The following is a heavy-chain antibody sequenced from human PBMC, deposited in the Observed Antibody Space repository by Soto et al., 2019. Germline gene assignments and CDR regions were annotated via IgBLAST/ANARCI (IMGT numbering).Heavy chain of an antibody. J-gene: IGHJ4*01. Sequence: EVQLLESGGGLVQPGGSLRLSCAASGFTFSSYAMSWVRQAPGKGLEWVSAISGSGDGTYYADSVKGRFTISRDNYKNTLYLQMNGLRAEDTAVHYCAKGISGTYYSLDYWGKGTLVTVSS. D-gene: IGHD1-26*01. CDR3: AKGISGTYYSLDY. CDR2: ISGSGDGT. CDR1: GFTFSSYA. V-gene: IGHV3-23*01.